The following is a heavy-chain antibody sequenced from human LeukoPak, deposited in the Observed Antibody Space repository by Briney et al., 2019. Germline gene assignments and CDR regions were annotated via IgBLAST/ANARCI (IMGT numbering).Heavy chain of an antibody. V-gene: IGHV1-46*01. CDR1: GYTFSNYN. J-gene: IGHJ4*02. CDR2: INPTGGST. Sequence: ASVKVSCKASGYTFSNYNVHWVRQAPGQGLEWMGIINPTGGSTNYAQKFQGRVTMTTDTSTSTAYMELRSLRSDDTAVYYCARLIPSGSYRFSRGGDYWGQGTLVTVSS. CDR3: ARLIPSGSYRFSRGGDY. D-gene: IGHD1-26*01.